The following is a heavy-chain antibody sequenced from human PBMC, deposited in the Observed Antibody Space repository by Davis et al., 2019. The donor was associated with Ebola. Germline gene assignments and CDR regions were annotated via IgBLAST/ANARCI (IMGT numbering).Heavy chain of an antibody. CDR1: VFTFSNYW. V-gene: IGHV3-74*01. D-gene: IGHD6-19*01. CDR2: INSDGTFT. J-gene: IGHJ4*02. CDR3: AKRAVAGPFDY. Sequence: GESLKISCAASVFTFSNYWMYWVRQAPGEGLMCVSRINSDGTFTTYADSVKGRFTITRDNAKNTLYLQMNSLRAEDTAVYYCAKRAVAGPFDYWGQGTLVTVSS.